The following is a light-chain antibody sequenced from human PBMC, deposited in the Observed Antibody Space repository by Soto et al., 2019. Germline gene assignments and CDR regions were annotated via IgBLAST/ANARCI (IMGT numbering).Light chain of an antibody. CDR2: SNN. Sequence: QSVLTQPPSASGTPGQKVFISCSGSSSNIGGTNYAYWYQQLPGAAPKLLMHSNNLRPSGVPERISGSKFGTAASLAISGLQSEDEADYYCGAWDDSLNGWVFGGGTKLTVL. J-gene: IGLJ3*02. CDR1: SSNIGGTNY. V-gene: IGLV1-44*01. CDR3: GAWDDSLNGWV.